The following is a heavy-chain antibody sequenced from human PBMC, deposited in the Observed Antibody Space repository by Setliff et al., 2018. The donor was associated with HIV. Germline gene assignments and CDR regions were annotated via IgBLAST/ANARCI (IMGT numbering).Heavy chain of an antibody. J-gene: IGHJ6*02. V-gene: IGHV1-46*01. CDR2: INPAGNPT. Sequence: ASVKVSCKASGYTFTSDYIHWVRQAPGQGLEWMGIINPAGNPTSYAQKFQGRLTMTRDTSTNTAYMELSSLRSEDTAVYYCARIRGYCSGGSCYSVFNYYYGMDVWGQGTTVTVSS. CDR1: GYTFTSDY. D-gene: IGHD2-15*01. CDR3: ARIRGYCSGGSCYSVFNYYYGMDV.